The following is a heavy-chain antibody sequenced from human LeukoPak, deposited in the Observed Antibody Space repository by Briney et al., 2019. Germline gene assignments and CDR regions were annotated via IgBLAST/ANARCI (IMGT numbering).Heavy chain of an antibody. CDR2: ISDSGGRT. CDR1: GITLSNYG. CDR3: AKRGVVIRVILVGFHKEAYYFDS. J-gene: IGHJ4*02. D-gene: IGHD3-22*01. V-gene: IGHV3-23*01. Sequence: GGSLRLSCAVCGITLSNYGMTWVRQAPGKGLEWVAGISDSGGRTNYADSVKGRFTIARDNPKNTLYLQMNSLRAEDTAVYFCAKRGVVIRVILVGFHKEAYYFDSWGQGALVTVSS.